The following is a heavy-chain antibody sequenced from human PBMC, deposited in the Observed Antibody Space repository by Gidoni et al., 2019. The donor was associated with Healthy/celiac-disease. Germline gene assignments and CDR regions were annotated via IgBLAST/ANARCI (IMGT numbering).Heavy chain of an antibody. J-gene: IGHJ3*02. CDR1: GFTFSSYA. CDR2: ISGCAGST. CDR3: AKVVTYGGNWADAFDI. D-gene: IGHD2-15*01. V-gene: IGHV3-23*01. Sequence: EVQLLESGGGLVQHGGSLRLSCAASGFTFSSYAMSWVRQAPGKGLEWVSSISGCAGSTYYADSVKGRFTISRDNSKNTLYLQMNSLRAEDTAVYYCAKVVTYGGNWADAFDIWGQGTMVTVSS.